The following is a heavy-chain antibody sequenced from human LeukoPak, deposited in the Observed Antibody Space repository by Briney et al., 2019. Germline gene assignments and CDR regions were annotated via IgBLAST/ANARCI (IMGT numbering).Heavy chain of an antibody. D-gene: IGHD6-13*01. V-gene: IGHV3-23*01. CDR3: TKAASSSWPSYQYGMDV. J-gene: IGHJ6*02. CDR1: GFIFSSYS. Sequence: GGSLRLSCAASGFIFSSYSMSWVRQAPGKGLEWVSVITGSGKNTYYADSVKGRFTISKDNSKNTVYLQMNDLRVDDTAVYYCTKAASSSWPSYQYGMDVWGQGTTVTVSS. CDR2: ITGSGKNT.